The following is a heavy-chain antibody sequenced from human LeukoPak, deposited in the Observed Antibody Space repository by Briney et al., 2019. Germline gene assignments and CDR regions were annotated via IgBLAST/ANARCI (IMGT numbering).Heavy chain of an antibody. D-gene: IGHD3-10*01. J-gene: IGHJ3*02. Sequence: GGSLRLSCTSSGFTVSSTYISWVRQAPGKGLEWISYVSSSSNVEVAYADSVKGRFTISRDNAKNSLYLQMNSLRDDDTAVYYRAREGYYGALDIWGQGTMVTVSS. CDR2: VSSSSNV. CDR3: AREGYYGALDI. CDR1: GFTVSSTY. V-gene: IGHV3-11*04.